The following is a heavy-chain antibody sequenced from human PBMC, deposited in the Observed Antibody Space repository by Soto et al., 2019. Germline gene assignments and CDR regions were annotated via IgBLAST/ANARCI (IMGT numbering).Heavy chain of an antibody. CDR1: GGSISSSNW. V-gene: IGHV4-4*02. J-gene: IGHJ6*02. CDR2: IYHSGST. CDR3: AGRRLGIFVTYYYGMDV. Sequence: SETLSLTCAVSGGSISSSNWWSWVRQPPGKGLEWIGEIYHSGSTNYNPSLKSRVTISVDKSKNQFSLKLSSVTAADTAVYYCAGRRLGIFVTYYYGMDVWGQGTTVTVSS. D-gene: IGHD3-3*01.